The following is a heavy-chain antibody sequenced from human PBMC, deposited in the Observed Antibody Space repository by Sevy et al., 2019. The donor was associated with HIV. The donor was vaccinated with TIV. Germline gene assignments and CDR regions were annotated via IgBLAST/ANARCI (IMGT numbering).Heavy chain of an antibody. CDR3: ARSRSNYGDYDFDY. D-gene: IGHD4-17*01. CDR2: ISGAGTYT. Sequence: GGSLRLSCAASGFTFSAYYMTWIRQAPGKGLEWVSYISGAGTYTNYVESVKGRFTISRDNSKNSLYLQMNSLRAEDTAVYFCARSRSNYGDYDFDYWGQGILVTVSS. V-gene: IGHV3-11*06. J-gene: IGHJ4*02. CDR1: GFTFSAYY.